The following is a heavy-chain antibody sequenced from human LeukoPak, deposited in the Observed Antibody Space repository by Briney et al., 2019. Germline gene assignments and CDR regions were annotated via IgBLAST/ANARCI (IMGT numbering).Heavy chain of an antibody. Sequence: ASVKVSCKASGYTFTSYAMNWVRQAPGQGLEWMGWINTNTGNPTYAQGFTGRFVFSLDTSVSTAYLQISSLKAEDTAVYYCAREGSSGYVYYYYYTDVWGKGTTVTVSS. CDR1: GYTFTSYA. CDR3: AREGSSGYVYYYYYTDV. CDR2: INTNTGNP. D-gene: IGHD3-22*01. J-gene: IGHJ6*03. V-gene: IGHV7-4-1*02.